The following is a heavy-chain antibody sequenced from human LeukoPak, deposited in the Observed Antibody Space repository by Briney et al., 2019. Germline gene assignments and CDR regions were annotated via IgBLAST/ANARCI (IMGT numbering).Heavy chain of an antibody. CDR2: INPNSGGT. CDR3: ARDYSGYDSGWFDP. J-gene: IGHJ5*02. D-gene: IGHD5-12*01. Sequence: ASVKVSCKASGYTFTGYYIHWVRQAPGQGLEWMGWINPNSGGTNYAQKFQGRVTMTRDTSISTAYMELSRLRSDDTAVYYCARDYSGYDSGWFDPWGQGTLVTVSS. V-gene: IGHV1-2*02. CDR1: GYTFTGYY.